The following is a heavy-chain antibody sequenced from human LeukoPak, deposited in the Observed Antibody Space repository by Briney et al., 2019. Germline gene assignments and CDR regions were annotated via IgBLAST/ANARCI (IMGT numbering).Heavy chain of an antibody. CDR1: GYTFTSYA. V-gene: IGHV1-3*01. CDR3: ARPYYYDSSGYLPLDY. D-gene: IGHD3-22*01. J-gene: IGHJ4*02. Sequence: ASVKVSCKASGYTFTSYAMHWVRQAPGQRLEWMGWINAGNGNTKYSQKFQGRVTITRDTSASTAYMELSSLRSEDTAVYYCARPYYYDSSGYLPLDYWGQGTLVTVSS. CDR2: INAGNGNT.